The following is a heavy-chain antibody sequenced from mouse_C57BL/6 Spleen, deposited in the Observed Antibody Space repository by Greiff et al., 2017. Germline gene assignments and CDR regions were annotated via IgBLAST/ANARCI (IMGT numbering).Heavy chain of an antibody. Sequence: EVHLVESGGGLVKPGGSLKLSCAASGFTFSDYGMHWVRQAPEKGLEWVAYISSGSSTIYYDDTVKGRFTITRDNAKNTLFLQMTSLRSEETTMYYCARELGRDSAMDYWGQGTSVTVSS. CDR2: ISSGSSTI. V-gene: IGHV5-17*01. D-gene: IGHD4-1*01. J-gene: IGHJ4*01. CDR3: ARELGRDSAMDY. CDR1: GFTFSDYG.